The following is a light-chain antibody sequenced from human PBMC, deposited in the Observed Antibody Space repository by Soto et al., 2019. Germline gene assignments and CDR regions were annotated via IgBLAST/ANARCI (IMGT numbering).Light chain of an antibody. J-gene: IGKJ1*01. CDR1: QSVAKD. CDR2: GAS. Sequence: EIVMTQSPATLSMSPGERATLSCRASQSVAKDLAWYQHKPGQAPRLLIHGASTRATGIPARFSGVGSGTEFTLTIIRLEPEDFAVYYCQQYDISPWTFGQGTKVDI. V-gene: IGKV3-15*01. CDR3: QQYDISPWT.